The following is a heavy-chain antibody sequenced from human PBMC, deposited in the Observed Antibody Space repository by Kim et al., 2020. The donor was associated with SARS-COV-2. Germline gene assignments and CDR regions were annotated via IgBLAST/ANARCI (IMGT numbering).Heavy chain of an antibody. V-gene: IGHV3-30*02. Sequence: YADSWKGRFTISGDNSKNRLYLQMNSLRAEDTAVYYCAKDASFDWNYLDYWGQGTPVTVSS. D-gene: IGHD1-7*01. CDR3: AKDASFDWNYLDY. J-gene: IGHJ4*02.